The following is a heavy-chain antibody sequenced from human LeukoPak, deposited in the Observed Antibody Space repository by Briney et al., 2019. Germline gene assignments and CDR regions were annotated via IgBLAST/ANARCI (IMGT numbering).Heavy chain of an antibody. CDR1: GFTFSSYS. Sequence: PGESLRLSCAASGFTFSSYSMSWVRQAPGKGLEWVSAISGSGGSTYYADSVKGRFTISGDNSKNTLYLQMNNLRAEDTAVYYCAKPVPVLRFVECFDYWGQGTLVTVSS. CDR2: ISGSGGST. D-gene: IGHD3-3*01. V-gene: IGHV3-23*01. J-gene: IGHJ4*02. CDR3: AKPVPVLRFVECFDY.